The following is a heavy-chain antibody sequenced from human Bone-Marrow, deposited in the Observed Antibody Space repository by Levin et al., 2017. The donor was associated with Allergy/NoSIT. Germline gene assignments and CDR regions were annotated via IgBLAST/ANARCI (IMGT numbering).Heavy chain of an antibody. CDR1: GYPFMKYG. CDR2: ISVYNGKT. J-gene: IGHJ4*02. CDR3: ARGFYPEESLYYFDF. Sequence: ASVKVSCKSSGYPFMKYGISWVRQAPGQGPEWLGWISVYNGKTNYAQKFQGRIVMTTDASTDTSYMELENLRSDDTALYFCARGFYPEESLYYFDFWGQGTLVTVSS. V-gene: IGHV1-18*01. D-gene: IGHD2/OR15-2a*01.